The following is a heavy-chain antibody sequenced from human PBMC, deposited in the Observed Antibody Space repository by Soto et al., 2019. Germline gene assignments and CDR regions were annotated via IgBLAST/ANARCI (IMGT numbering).Heavy chain of an antibody. D-gene: IGHD3-3*01. V-gene: IGHV3-33*08. CDR1: GFTFSSYG. CDR2: IWYDGSNK. CDR3: ARGRITLFGILGPLELDY. Sequence: GGSLRLSCAASGFTFSSYGMHWVRQAPGKGLEWVAVIWYDGSNKYYADSVKGRFTISRDNSKNTLYLQMNSLRAEDTAVYYCARGRITLFGILGPLELDYWGQGT. J-gene: IGHJ4*02.